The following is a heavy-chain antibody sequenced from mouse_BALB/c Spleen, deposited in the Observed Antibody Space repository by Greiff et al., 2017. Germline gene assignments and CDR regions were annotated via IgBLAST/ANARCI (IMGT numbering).Heavy chain of an antibody. D-gene: IGHD2-1*01. J-gene: IGHJ4*01. CDR1: GFNIKDYY. Sequence: VQLQQSGAELVRSGASVKLSCTASGFNIKDYYMHWVKQRPEQGLEWIGWIDPENGDTEYAPKFQGKATMTADTSSNTAYLQLSSLTSEDTAVYYCNFYYGNYGYAMDYWGQGTSVTVSS. CDR2: IDPENGDT. CDR3: NFYYGNYGYAMDY. V-gene: IGHV14-4*02.